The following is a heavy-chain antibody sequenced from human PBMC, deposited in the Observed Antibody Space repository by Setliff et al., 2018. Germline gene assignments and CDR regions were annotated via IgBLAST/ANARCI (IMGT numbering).Heavy chain of an antibody. D-gene: IGHD3-10*01. J-gene: IGHJ4*02. CDR3: ARVFYYGSGSYLYYFDS. Sequence: SETLSLTCTVSGGSISSGSHYWNWIRQPPGKGLEWIGYIFYSGSTNYNPSLKSRVTISVDTSKNQFSLKLSSVTAADTAVYYRARVFYYGSGSYLYYFDSWGQGTLVTVSS. V-gene: IGHV4-61*01. CDR2: IFYSGST. CDR1: GGSISSGSHY.